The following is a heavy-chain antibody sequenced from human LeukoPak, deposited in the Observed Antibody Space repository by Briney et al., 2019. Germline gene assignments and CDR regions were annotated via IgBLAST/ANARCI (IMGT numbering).Heavy chain of an antibody. D-gene: IGHD3-10*01. J-gene: IGHJ6*03. CDR3: AVLYGSGSFVYYYYYMDV. Sequence: GASVKVSCKASGYTFTSYGISWVRQAPGQGLEWMGWINPNSGGTNYAQKFQGRVTMTRDTSISTAYMELSRLRSDDTAVYYCAVLYGSGSFVYYYYYMDVWGKGTTVTISS. CDR2: INPNSGGT. V-gene: IGHV1-2*02. CDR1: GYTFTSYG.